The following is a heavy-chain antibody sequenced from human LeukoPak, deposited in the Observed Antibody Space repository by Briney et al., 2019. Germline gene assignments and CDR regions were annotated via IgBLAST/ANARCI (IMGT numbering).Heavy chain of an antibody. J-gene: IGHJ4*02. CDR1: GFIFSDYE. CDR2: IYTSGSLI. D-gene: IGHD2-21*02. Sequence: GGSLRLSCAASGFIFSDYEFNWVRQAPGKGLEWISYIYTSGSLIYYADSVKGRFTVSRDNAKNSVYQQMNSLRAEDTALYYCAREMKDCGGDCLDSWGQGTLVTVSS. CDR3: AREMKDCGGDCLDS. V-gene: IGHV3-48*03.